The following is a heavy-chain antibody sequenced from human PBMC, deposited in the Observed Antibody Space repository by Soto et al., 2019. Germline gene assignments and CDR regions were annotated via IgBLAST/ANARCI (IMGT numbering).Heavy chain of an antibody. J-gene: IGHJ4*02. CDR1: GFIFSDYA. V-gene: IGHV3-23*01. CDR2: LSDSGSST. D-gene: IGHD1-1*01. CDR3: VKRIGQYNCGSPFDY. Sequence: EVQLLESGGGLVQPGGSLRLSCAASGFIFSDYAMSWVRQAPGKGLEWVSALSDSGSSTYYADSVKGRFTISRDNSKNPLYVQMNSRRAEDTAVYYCVKRIGQYNCGSPFDYWGPGTLVTGSS.